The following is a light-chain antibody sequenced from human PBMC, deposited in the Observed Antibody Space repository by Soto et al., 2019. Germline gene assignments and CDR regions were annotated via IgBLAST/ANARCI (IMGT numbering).Light chain of an antibody. CDR1: HSVSSSH. J-gene: IGKJ1*01. CDR3: QQYNNWPPWT. Sequence: EIVLTQSPGTLSLSPGERATLSCRAIHSVSSSHLAWYQHKPGQAPRLLIYAASSRATGSPDRFSGGGSGTDFTLTISGLQSDDFAVYFCQQYNNWPPWTFGHGTKVDIK. CDR2: AAS. V-gene: IGKV3-20*01.